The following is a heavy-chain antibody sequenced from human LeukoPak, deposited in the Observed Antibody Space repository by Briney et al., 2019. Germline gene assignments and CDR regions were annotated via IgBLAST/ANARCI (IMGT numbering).Heavy chain of an antibody. CDR3: ARQISDYYYYYIDV. Sequence: PSETLSLTCTVSGGSISSSHYYWGWIRQPPGKGLEWFGTIYYSGTTYYNPSLESRVTMSEDTSKNQFSLTLRSVTATDTSVYYCARQISDYYYYYIDVWGKGTTVTVSS. CDR1: GGSISSSHYY. J-gene: IGHJ6*03. D-gene: IGHD3-3*01. CDR2: IYYSGTT. V-gene: IGHV4-39*01.